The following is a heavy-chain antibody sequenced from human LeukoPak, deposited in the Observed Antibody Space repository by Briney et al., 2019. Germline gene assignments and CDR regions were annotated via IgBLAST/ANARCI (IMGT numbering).Heavy chain of an antibody. CDR1: GGSINNISYY. CDR2: IYYSGST. CDR3: ARLYSSGWSFDY. V-gene: IGHV4-39*07. D-gene: IGHD6-19*01. Sequence: NPSETLSLTCSVPGGSINNISYYWGWIRQPPGKGLEWIGSIYYSGSTYYNPSLKSRVTISVDTSKNQFSLKLSSVTAADTAVYYCARLYSSGWSFDYWGQGTLVTVSS. J-gene: IGHJ4*02.